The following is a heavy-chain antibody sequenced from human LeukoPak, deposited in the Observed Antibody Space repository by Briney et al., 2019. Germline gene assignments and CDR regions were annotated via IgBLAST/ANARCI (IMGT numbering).Heavy chain of an antibody. D-gene: IGHD3-3*01. CDR1: GGSFSGYY. Sequence: SETLSLTCAVYGGSFSGYYWSWIRQPPGKGLEWIGEINHSGSTNCNPSLKSRVTISVDTSKNQFSLKLSSVTAADTAVYYCARGRLRFLEWLGAFDIWGQGTMVTVSS. CDR3: ARGRLRFLEWLGAFDI. V-gene: IGHV4-34*01. J-gene: IGHJ3*02. CDR2: INHSGST.